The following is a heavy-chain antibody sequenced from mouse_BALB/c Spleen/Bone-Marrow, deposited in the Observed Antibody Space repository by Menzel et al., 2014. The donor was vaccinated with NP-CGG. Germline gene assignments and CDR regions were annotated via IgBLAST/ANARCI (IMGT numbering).Heavy chain of an antibody. J-gene: IGHJ3*01. D-gene: IGHD2-4*01. CDR3: VRDGDYKYAWFCF. V-gene: IGHV5-4*02. CDR2: ISDGGNYT. Sequence: EVQRVESGGGLVKTGGSLKLSCAASGFTFSDFYMYWVRQTPEKRLEGVATISDGGNYTCYPDSVKGLLTISRDNARNNQYLQMSSLKSEDTAMYYCVRDGDYKYAWFCFWDQGTLAPISA. CDR1: GFTFSDFY.